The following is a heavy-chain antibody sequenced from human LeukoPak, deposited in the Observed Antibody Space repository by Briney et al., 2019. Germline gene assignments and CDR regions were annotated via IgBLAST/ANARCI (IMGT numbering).Heavy chain of an antibody. CDR3: ARRLDWGVAPAGTGELDY. CDR2: ISAYNGNT. J-gene: IGHJ4*02. D-gene: IGHD6-13*01. CDR1: GYTFTSYG. Sequence: ASVKVSCKASGYTFTSYGISWVRQAPGQGLEWMGWISAYNGNTNYAQKLQGRVTMTTDTSTSTAYMELRSLRSDDTAVYYCARRLDWGVAPAGTGELDYWSQGTLVTVSS. V-gene: IGHV1-18*01.